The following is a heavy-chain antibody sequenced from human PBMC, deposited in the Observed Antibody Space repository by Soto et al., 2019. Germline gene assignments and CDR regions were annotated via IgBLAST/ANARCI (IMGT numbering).Heavy chain of an antibody. J-gene: IGHJ4*02. CDR2: INAGYGNT. V-gene: IGHV1-3*01. CDR3: VRDTGDGTFDF. Sequence: QVHLVQSGAEVRKPGASVKVSCKASGYTFSSYAVHWVRQAPGQRLEWMGWINAGYGNTKSSQKFQDRVTISRDTSASTAYMELTSLRSEDTAVYYCVRDTGDGTFDFWGQGTLVTVSS. CDR1: GYTFSSYA. D-gene: IGHD7-27*01.